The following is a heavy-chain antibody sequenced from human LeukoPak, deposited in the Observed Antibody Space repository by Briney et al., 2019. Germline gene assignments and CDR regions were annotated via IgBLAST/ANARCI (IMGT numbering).Heavy chain of an antibody. CDR1: GFIFNTFG. V-gene: IGHV3-21*01. Sequence: GGSLRLSCSASGFIFNTFGMNWVRQAPGKGLEWVSSITSTTTYTYYADSVKGRFTISRDNAKNSLFLQMNSLRAEDTAVYYCAITYYYDSSGYPHGYWGQGTLVTVSS. J-gene: IGHJ4*02. CDR3: AITYYYDSSGYPHGY. D-gene: IGHD3-22*01. CDR2: ITSTTTYT.